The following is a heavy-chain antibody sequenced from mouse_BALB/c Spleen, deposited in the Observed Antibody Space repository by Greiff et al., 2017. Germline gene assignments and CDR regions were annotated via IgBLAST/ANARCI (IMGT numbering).Heavy chain of an antibody. CDR1: GYTFTDYV. V-gene: IGHV1-77*01. Sequence: QVQLKESGPELVKPGASVKMSCKASGYTFTDYVISWVKQRTGQGLEWIGEISPGSGITYYNEKLKGKATLTADTSSNTAYMQLSSLTSEDSAGYFCATTTATTDAMDCGGQGSAVTVGS. CDR3: ATTTATTDAMDC. CDR2: ISPGSGIT. D-gene: IGHD1-2*01. J-gene: IGHJ4*01.